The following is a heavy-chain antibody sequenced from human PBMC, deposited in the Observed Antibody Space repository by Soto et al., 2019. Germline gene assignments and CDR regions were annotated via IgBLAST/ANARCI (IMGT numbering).Heavy chain of an antibody. J-gene: IGHJ6*02. CDR2: IYTSGST. CDR1: GGSISDYY. V-gene: IGHV4-4*07. CDR3: AGDQGYYYSGMDV. Sequence: QVQLQESGPGLVKPSETLSLTCTISGGSISDYYWTWVRQAAGMGLEWIGRIYTSGSTTYNPSLKSRVTISVDTSRNPLSLKLTSVTAADTAVYFCAGDQGYYYSGMDVWGQGTTVTVSS.